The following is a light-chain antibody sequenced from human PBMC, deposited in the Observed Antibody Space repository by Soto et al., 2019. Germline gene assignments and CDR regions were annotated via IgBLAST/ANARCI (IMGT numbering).Light chain of an antibody. V-gene: IGKV3-20*01. CDR2: GAS. Sequence: DIVLTQSPGTLSLSPGERATLSCRASQPVSDNFLAWYQQIPGQGPRLLIFGASTRATGIPDRFNGSGSGTDFTLTISRLEPEDCAVYYCQQYGTSALSFGGGTKVEIK. CDR3: QQYGTSALS. CDR1: QPVSDNF. J-gene: IGKJ4*01.